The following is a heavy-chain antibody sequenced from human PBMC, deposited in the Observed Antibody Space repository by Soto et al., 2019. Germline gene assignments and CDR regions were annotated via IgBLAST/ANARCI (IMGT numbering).Heavy chain of an antibody. CDR3: ARALGGYGSGSYYHDVLGDWDY. CDR1: GFTFSSYG. D-gene: IGHD3-10*01. Sequence: QVQLVESGGGVVQPGRSLRLSCAASGFTFSSYGMHWVRQAPGKGLEWVAVIWYDGSNKYYADSVKGRFTISRDNSKNTLYLQMNSLRAEDTAVYYCARALGGYGSGSYYHDVLGDWDYWGQGTLVTVSS. V-gene: IGHV3-33*01. J-gene: IGHJ4*02. CDR2: IWYDGSNK.